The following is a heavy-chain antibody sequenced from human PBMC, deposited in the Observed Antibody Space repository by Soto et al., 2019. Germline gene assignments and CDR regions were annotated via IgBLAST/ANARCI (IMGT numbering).Heavy chain of an antibody. CDR3: ARAGYYYYYMDV. CDR1: GGSISSYY. CDR2: IYYSGST. J-gene: IGHJ6*03. D-gene: IGHD3-10*01. V-gene: IGHV4-59*08. Sequence: PSETLSLTCTVSGGSISSYYWSWIRQPPGKGLEWIGYIYYSGSTNYNPSLKSRVNKSVDTSKNQFSLKLSSVTAADTAVYYCARAGYYYYYMDVWGKGTTVTVSS.